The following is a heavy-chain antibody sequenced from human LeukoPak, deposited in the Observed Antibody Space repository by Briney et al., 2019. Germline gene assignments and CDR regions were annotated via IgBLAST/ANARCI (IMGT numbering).Heavy chain of an antibody. CDR1: GFTFSSYE. J-gene: IGHJ1*01. D-gene: IGHD4-17*01. CDR3: ARVNDYGDYGDFQH. V-gene: IGHV3-48*03. CDR2: ISSSGNTI. Sequence: GGSLRLSCAASGFTFSSYEMNWVRQAPGKGLEWVSYISSSGNTIYYADSVKGRFTISRDNAKNSLYLQMNSLRAEDTAVYYCARVNDYGDYGDFQHWGQGTLVTVSS.